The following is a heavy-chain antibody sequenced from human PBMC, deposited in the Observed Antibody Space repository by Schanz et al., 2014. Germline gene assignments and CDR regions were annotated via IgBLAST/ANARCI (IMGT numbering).Heavy chain of an antibody. J-gene: IGHJ4*02. Sequence: EAQLLESGGGLVQPGGSLRLSCVASGFTFFGSFAMSWVRQAPGKGLEWVSGMSGSGSTADYADSVKGRFTISRDNSKNTLDLQMNSLRAEDTAIYYCAKDLAAVGVFDYWGQGSLVTVSP. CDR2: MSGSGSTA. D-gene: IGHD6-13*01. CDR1: GFTFFGSFA. CDR3: AKDLAAVGVFDY. V-gene: IGHV3-23*01.